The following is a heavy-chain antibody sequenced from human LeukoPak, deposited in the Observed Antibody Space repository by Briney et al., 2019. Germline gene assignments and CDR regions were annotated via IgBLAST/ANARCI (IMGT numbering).Heavy chain of an antibody. D-gene: IGHD6-19*01. J-gene: IGHJ4*02. V-gene: IGHV3-23*01. CDR2: ISESGGET. CDR1: GFIFNNYA. Sequence: GGSLRLSCAASGFIFNNYAMSWVRQAPGKGLEWVSAISESGGETYHADSVKGRFTISRDNSKNALYLQMDSLRADDTAVYYCAKSSRYGTGWYGKIDYWGQGTLVTVSS. CDR3: AKSSRYGTGWYGKIDY.